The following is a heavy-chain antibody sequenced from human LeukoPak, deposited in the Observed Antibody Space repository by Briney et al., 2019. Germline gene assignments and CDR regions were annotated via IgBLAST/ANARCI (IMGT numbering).Heavy chain of an antibody. D-gene: IGHD2-8*01. Sequence: PSETLSLTCAVYGGSFSGYYWSWIRQPPGKGLEWIGEINHSGSTNYNPSLKSRVTISVDTSKNQFSLKLSSVTAADTAVYYCSSAHCPNGVCLIDYWGQGTRVTVSS. J-gene: IGHJ4*02. CDR3: SSAHCPNGVCLIDY. CDR2: INHSGST. V-gene: IGHV4-34*01. CDR1: GGSFSGYY.